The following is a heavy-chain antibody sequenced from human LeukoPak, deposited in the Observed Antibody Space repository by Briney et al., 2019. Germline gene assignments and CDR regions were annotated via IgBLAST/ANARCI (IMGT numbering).Heavy chain of an antibody. V-gene: IGHV3-23*01. CDR2: ISASGGTT. Sequence: PGGSLRLSCAASGFTSSSYTMSWVRQAPGKGLEWVSVISASGGTTYYADSVKGRFTISRDNSKNTLYLQMNSLRGEDTAVYYCAKTRPGPAATFYYYGLDVWGKGTTVTVSS. J-gene: IGHJ6*04. D-gene: IGHD2-2*01. CDR3: AKTRPGPAATFYYYGLDV. CDR1: GFTSSSYT.